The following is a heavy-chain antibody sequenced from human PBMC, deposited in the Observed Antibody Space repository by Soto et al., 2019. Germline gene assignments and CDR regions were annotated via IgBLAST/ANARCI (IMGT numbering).Heavy chain of an antibody. J-gene: IGHJ4*02. CDR3: AKAGFSSGWSPSYFDY. Sequence: EVQLLESGGGLVQPGRSLRLSCAASGFTFSSYAMNWVRQAPGKGLEWVSAMSGTGGSTYYADSVKGRFTISRDNSKNTLYLQMNRLRVEYTAVFYCAKAGFSSGWSPSYFDYWGQGTLVTVSS. CDR1: GFTFSSYA. V-gene: IGHV3-23*01. CDR2: MSGTGGST. D-gene: IGHD6-19*01.